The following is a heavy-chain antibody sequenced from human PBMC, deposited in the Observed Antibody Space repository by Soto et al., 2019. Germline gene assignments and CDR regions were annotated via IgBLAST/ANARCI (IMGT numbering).Heavy chain of an antibody. CDR2: ISGSGGST. D-gene: IGHD3-10*01. Sequence: GGSLRLSCAASGFTFSSYAMSWVRQAPGKGLEWVSAISGSGGSTYYADSVKGRFTISRDNSKNTLYLQMNSLRAEDTAVYYCAKCPAYHYYGSGSYGWFDPWGQGTLVTVSS. V-gene: IGHV3-23*01. CDR3: AKCPAYHYYGSGSYGWFDP. J-gene: IGHJ5*02. CDR1: GFTFSSYA.